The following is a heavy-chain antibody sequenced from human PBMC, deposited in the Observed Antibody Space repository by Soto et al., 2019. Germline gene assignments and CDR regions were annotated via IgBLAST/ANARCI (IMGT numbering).Heavy chain of an antibody. Sequence: QVQLVQSGAEVKKPGSSVKVSCKASGGTFSRAGMHWVRQAPGKGLEWVAVISDDGSNKYYADSVKGRFTISRDNSNNTLYLQMNSLRVEDTAVYYCAKDKGKRYFDYWGQGILVTVSS. V-gene: IGHV3-30*18. D-gene: IGHD2-15*01. CDR2: ISDDGSNK. J-gene: IGHJ4*02. CDR3: AKDKGKRYFDY. CDR1: GGTFSRAG.